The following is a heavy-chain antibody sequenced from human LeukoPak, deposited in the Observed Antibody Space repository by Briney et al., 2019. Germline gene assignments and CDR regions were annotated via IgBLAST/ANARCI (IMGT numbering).Heavy chain of an antibody. D-gene: IGHD6-6*01. CDR3: ARDTRSMTNWFDP. CDR1: GGSISSYY. CDR2: IYYSGST. Sequence: SETLSLTCTVSGGSISSYYWSWIRQPPGKGLEWIGYIYYSGSTNYNPSLKSRVTISVDTSKNQFSLKLSSVTAADTAVYYCARDTRSMTNWFDPWGQGTLVTVSS. J-gene: IGHJ5*02. V-gene: IGHV4-59*01.